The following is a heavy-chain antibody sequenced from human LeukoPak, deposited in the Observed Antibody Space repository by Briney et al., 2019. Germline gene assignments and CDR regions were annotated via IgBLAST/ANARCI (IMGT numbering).Heavy chain of an antibody. D-gene: IGHD6-6*01. CDR1: GGSISSYY. CDR2: IYISGST. Sequence: SETLSLTCTVSGGSISSYYWSWIRQPAGKGLEWIGRIYISGSTNYNPSLKSRVTMSVDTSKNQFSLKLSSVTAADTAVYYCAKPGSSRGIAGRRPTKYYFDYWGQGTLVTVSS. V-gene: IGHV4-4*07. J-gene: IGHJ4*02. CDR3: AKPGSSRGIAGRRPTKYYFDY.